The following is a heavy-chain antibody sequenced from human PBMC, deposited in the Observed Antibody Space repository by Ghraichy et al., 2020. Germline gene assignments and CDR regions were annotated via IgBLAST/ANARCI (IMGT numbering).Heavy chain of an antibody. V-gene: IGHV1-46*02. Sequence: ASVKISCKASGYTFNNFFMHWVRQAPGQGLEWIGLINPSGGTTTYAQKFLGRVTMTSDTSTETVYMELTSLKSEDTAVYYCVRESGSRITLVQGILRHWGQGTLVTVSS. CDR2: INPSGGTT. CDR1: GYTFNNFF. J-gene: IGHJ4*02. D-gene: IGHD3-10*01. CDR3: VRESGSRITLVQGILRH.